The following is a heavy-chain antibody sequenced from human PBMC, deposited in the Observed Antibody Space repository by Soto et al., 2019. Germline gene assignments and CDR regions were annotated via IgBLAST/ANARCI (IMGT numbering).Heavy chain of an antibody. CDR3: AKGSSSSGGVYFDY. J-gene: IGHJ4*02. D-gene: IGHD6-6*01. V-gene: IGHV3-23*01. CDR1: GFTFSSYA. Sequence: GGSLRLSCAASGFTFSSYAMSWVRQAPGKGLEWVSAISGSGGSTYYADSLKGRFTISRDNSKNTLYLQMNSLRAEDTAVYYWAKGSSSSGGVYFDYWGQGTLVTVSS. CDR2: ISGSGGST.